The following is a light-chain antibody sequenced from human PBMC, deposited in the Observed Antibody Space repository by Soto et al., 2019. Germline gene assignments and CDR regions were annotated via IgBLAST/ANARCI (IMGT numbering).Light chain of an antibody. V-gene: IGKV3-11*01. Sequence: IVLTQSPVTLAVSPGESAVLYCRASQSVSTSLAWYQHKPGQAPRLFIYDASKRAPGIPARFTGSGSGAHFTLTISSLEPEDIAVYYRQVRDVWPSFGQGTKV. CDR2: DAS. J-gene: IGKJ1*01. CDR1: QSVSTS. CDR3: QVRDVWPS.